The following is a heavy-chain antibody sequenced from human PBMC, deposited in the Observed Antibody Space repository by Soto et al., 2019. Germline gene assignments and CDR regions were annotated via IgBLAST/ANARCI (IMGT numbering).Heavy chain of an antibody. V-gene: IGHV1-8*01. CDR1: GKPLTSLV. CDR2: MNLNSGNT. CDR3: ARTLYGDNVDY. J-gene: IGHJ4*02. Sequence: QVQLVQSGAEVKKPGPPLKAPSKAPGKPLTSLVTTGVRQAPEQGLGWMGWMNLNSGNTVYAQKFKGRVTMTRNTSISTAYMELSSLRSEDTAVYYCARTLYGDNVDYWGQGTLVTVSS. D-gene: IGHD4-17*01.